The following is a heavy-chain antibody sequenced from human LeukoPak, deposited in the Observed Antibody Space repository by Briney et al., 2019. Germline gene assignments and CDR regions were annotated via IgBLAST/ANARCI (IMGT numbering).Heavy chain of an antibody. CDR1: GFTFGSYA. V-gene: IGHV3-23*01. CDR2: IFGSGGSA. CDR3: AKTTTGYSSGRYPAGPIDY. Sequence: GGALRLSGAASGFTFGSYAMYWVRHAPGKGLEWVSGIFGSGGSAHYADSVKGRFTISRDNSKNTVYLQMDSLRAEDTATYSCAKTTTGYSSGRYPAGPIDYWGQGTLVTVSS. D-gene: IGHD2-15*01. J-gene: IGHJ4*02.